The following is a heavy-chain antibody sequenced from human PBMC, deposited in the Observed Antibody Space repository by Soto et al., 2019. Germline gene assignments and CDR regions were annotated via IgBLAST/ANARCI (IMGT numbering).Heavy chain of an antibody. J-gene: IGHJ6*02. CDR1: GYRFTSYW. D-gene: IGHD2-21*02. CDR3: ARHGGAYCGGDCQRYGMDV. V-gene: IGHV5-51*01. CDR2: IYPGDSDT. Sequence: RGESLKISCKGSGYRFTSYWSAWVRQMPGKGLEWMGIIYPGDSDTRYSPSFQGQVSISADKSISTAYLQWSSLKASDTAMYYCARHGGAYCGGDCQRYGMDVWGQGTTVTVSS.